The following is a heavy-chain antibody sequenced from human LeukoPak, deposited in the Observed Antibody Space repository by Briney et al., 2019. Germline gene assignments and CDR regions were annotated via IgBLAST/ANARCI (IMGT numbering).Heavy chain of an antibody. CDR2: SSGYNGDT. V-gene: IGHV1-18*01. J-gene: IGHJ5*02. Sequence: GASVKVSXKASGYIFTSYGISWVRQAPGQGLEWMGWSSGYNGDTNYAQNFQGRVTMTTDTSTNTAYMELRSLRFGDTAVYYCARDWQNWFDPWGQGTLVTVSS. CDR1: GYIFTSYG. CDR3: ARDWQNWFDP.